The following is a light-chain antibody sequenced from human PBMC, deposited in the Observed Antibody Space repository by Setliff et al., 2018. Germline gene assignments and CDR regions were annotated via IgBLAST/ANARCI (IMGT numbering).Light chain of an antibody. J-gene: IGLJ1*01. Sequence: SALTQPRSVSGSPGQSVTISCTGTSSDVGGYNYVSWYQQHPGKAPKLIIYEVSKRPSGVPDRFSGSKSGNTASLIISGLQAEDEADYYCCSYAGSYTFYVFGTGTKSPS. CDR3: CSYAGSYTFYV. CDR2: EVS. V-gene: IGLV2-11*01. CDR1: SSDVGGYNY.